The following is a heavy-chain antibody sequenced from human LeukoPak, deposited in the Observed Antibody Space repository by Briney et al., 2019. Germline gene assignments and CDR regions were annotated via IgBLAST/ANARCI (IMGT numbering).Heavy chain of an antibody. CDR1: DFGFINAW. CDR2: ISGSGDST. Sequence: GGSLRLSCTVSDFGFINAWMHWVRQAPGKGLEWVSAISGSGDSTYYADSVKGRFTISRDNSKNTLYLQMDSLRAEDTAVYYCAKDLEGFGGWFLDWGQGTLVTVSS. D-gene: IGHD6-19*01. V-gene: IGHV3-23*01. CDR3: AKDLEGFGGWFLD. J-gene: IGHJ4*02.